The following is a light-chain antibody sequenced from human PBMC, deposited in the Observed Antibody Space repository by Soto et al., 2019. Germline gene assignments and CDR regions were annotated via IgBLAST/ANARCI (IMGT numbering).Light chain of an antibody. Sequence: QSVLTQPRSVSGSPGQSVTISCTGASSDISGYNYVSWYQQEPGKVPKLMIYDVSKRFSGVPDRFSGSKFGNTASLTISGLQAEDEGDYYCCSYAGSYTVVFGGGTKLTVL. CDR1: SSDISGYNY. V-gene: IGLV2-11*01. CDR2: DVS. CDR3: CSYAGSYTVV. J-gene: IGLJ2*01.